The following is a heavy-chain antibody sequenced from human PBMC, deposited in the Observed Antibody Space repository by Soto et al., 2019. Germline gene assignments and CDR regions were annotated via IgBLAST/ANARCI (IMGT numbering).Heavy chain of an antibody. Sequence: GGSLRLSCAASGFTVSSNYMSWVRQAPGKGLEWVSVIYSGGSTYYADSVKGRFTISRDNSKNTLYLQMNSLRAEDTAVYYCASADCSGGSCYSVGRFYYYYYMDVWGKGTTVTVSS. J-gene: IGHJ6*03. CDR3: ASADCSGGSCYSVGRFYYYYYMDV. V-gene: IGHV3-66*01. CDR1: GFTVSSNY. CDR2: IYSGGST. D-gene: IGHD2-15*01.